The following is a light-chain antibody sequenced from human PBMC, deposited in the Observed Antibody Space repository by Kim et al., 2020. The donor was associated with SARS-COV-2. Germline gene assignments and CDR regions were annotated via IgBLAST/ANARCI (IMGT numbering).Light chain of an antibody. V-gene: IGLV3-1*01. CDR1: KLGDNF. J-gene: IGLJ2*01. CDR2: RDT. CDR3: QTWDSRTVV. Sequence: YELTQPPSVSVSPGQTASITCSGDKLGDNFASWYQQKPGQSPVLVIYRDTERPSEIPERFSGSNSGNTATLTISGTQTIDEAAYYCQTWDSRTVVFGGGTQLTVL.